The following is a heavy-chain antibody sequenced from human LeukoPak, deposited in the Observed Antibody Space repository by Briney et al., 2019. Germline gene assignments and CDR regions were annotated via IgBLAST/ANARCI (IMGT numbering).Heavy chain of an antibody. J-gene: IGHJ3*02. D-gene: IGHD3-9*01. CDR3: AKDPRNILTGDYDDFDI. CDR1: GYTFSNYC. CDR2: LNPTYDIP. Sequence: ASVKVSCKASGYTFSNYCMHWVRQAPGQGLEWMGILNPTYDIPIYAQTFEGRVTMTRDMSTSTVYMELTTLTSDDTAVYFCAKDPRNILTGDYDDFDIWGQGTVVIVPS. V-gene: IGHV1-46*01.